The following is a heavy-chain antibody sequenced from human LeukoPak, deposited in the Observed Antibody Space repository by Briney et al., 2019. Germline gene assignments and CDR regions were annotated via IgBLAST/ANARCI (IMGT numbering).Heavy chain of an antibody. J-gene: IGHJ4*02. CDR1: GYSFSTYW. CDR2: IRPGDSST. D-gene: IGHD5-18*01. V-gene: IGHV5-51*01. Sequence: GESLKISCKGSGYSFSTYWIGWVRQMTGKGLEWMGIIRPGDSSTRYSPSFQGQVTISADKSTNTAYLQWSSLKASDTAMYYCARRAAAMVHFDYLGQGTLVTVSS. CDR3: ARRAAAMVHFDY.